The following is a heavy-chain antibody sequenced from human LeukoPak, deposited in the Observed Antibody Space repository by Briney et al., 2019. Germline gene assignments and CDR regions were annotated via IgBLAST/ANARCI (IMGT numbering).Heavy chain of an antibody. J-gene: IGHJ6*03. CDR3: ARHVYDYVWGSYRYTPWLNYLDV. CDR1: GGSISSYY. D-gene: IGHD3-16*02. V-gene: IGHV4-39*01. Sequence: NPAETLSLTCTVSGGSISSYYWGWIRQPPGRGLEWIGSIYYSGSTYYNRSLKSRVTISVDTSKNQFSLKLSSMTASDTAVYYYARHVYDYVWGSYRYTPWLNYLDVWGKGTTVTVSS. CDR2: IYYSGST.